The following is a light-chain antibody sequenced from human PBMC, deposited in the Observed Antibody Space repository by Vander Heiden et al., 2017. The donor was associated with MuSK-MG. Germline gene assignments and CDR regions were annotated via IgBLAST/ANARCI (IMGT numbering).Light chain of an antibody. V-gene: IGKV3-15*01. CDR1: QSVSSN. CDR3: QQYANWLAIT. J-gene: IGKJ4*01. CDR2: GAS. Sequence: EIVMTQSPATLSVSPGERATLSCRARQSVSSNLAWYQQKPGQAPRLLIYGASTRANGIPARFSRSGSGIEFTLTISSRQSEDLAVYYCQQYANWLAITFGGGTKVEIK.